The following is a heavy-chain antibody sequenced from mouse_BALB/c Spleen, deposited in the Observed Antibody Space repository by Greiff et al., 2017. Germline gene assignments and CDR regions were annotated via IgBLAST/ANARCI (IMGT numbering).Heavy chain of an antibody. J-gene: IGHJ4*01. CDR2: ISDGGSYT. D-gene: IGHD1-1*01. CDR1: GFTFSDYY. Sequence: EVMLVESGGGLVKPGGSLKLSCAASGFTFSDYYMYWVRQTPEKRLEWVATISDGGSYTYYPDSVKGRFTISRDNAKNNLYLQMSSLKSEDTAMYYCARDPYYGSSPFYAMDYWGQGTSVTVSS. V-gene: IGHV5-4*02. CDR3: ARDPYYGSSPFYAMDY.